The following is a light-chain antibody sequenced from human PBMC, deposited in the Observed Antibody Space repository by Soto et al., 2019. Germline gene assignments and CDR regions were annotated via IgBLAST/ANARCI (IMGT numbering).Light chain of an antibody. V-gene: IGKV3-15*01. J-gene: IGKJ5*01. Sequence: EIVMTQSPATLSVSPGERATLSCRASQSVSSNLAWYQQKPGQAPRLLIYGASTRATGIPARFSGSGSGTEFPPTIRSLQSEDFAVYYCQQYNNWPPITFGQGTRLEIK. CDR1: QSVSSN. CDR2: GAS. CDR3: QQYNNWPPIT.